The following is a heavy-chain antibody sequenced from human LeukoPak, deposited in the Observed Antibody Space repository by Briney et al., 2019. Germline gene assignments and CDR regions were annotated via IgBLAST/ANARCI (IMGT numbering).Heavy chain of an antibody. CDR1: GFTFSTNW. J-gene: IGHJ4*02. CDR2: INTDGTIT. V-gene: IGHV3-74*03. CDR3: ARDLPGALYY. D-gene: IGHD2-8*02. Sequence: GGSLRLSCAASGFTFSTNWIHWLRQAPGKRLVWVSRINTDGTITSYADSVKGRFTISRDNAKNTLYLQMNSLRAEDTAVYYCARDLPGALYYWGQGTLVTVSS.